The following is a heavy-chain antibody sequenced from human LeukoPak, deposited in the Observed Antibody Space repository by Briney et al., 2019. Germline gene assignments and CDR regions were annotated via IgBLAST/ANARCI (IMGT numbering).Heavy chain of an antibody. CDR3: AREAEGGNWFDP. Sequence: PGGSLRLSCAASGFTFSSYWMSWVRQAPGKGLEWVSGINWNGGSTGYADSVKGRFTISRDNAKNSLYLQMNSLRAEDTALYYCAREAEGGNWFDPWGQGTLVTVSS. D-gene: IGHD3-16*01. CDR1: GFTFSSYW. V-gene: IGHV3-20*04. J-gene: IGHJ5*02. CDR2: INWNGGST.